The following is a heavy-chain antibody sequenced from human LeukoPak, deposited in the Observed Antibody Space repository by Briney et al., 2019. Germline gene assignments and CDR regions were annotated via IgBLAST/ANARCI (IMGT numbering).Heavy chain of an antibody. V-gene: IGHV3-73*01. CDR2: IRSKADNYAT. Sequence: GGSLRLXCAASGFTFSGSAIHWVRQASGKGLEWVGRIRSKADNYATGYAESVKGRFTLSRDDSKNTAYLQMNRLKTEDTAVYYCTRVPTRGSGNDYWGQGTQVTVSS. CDR3: TRVPTRGSGNDY. D-gene: IGHD3-10*01. CDR1: GFTFSGSA. J-gene: IGHJ4*02.